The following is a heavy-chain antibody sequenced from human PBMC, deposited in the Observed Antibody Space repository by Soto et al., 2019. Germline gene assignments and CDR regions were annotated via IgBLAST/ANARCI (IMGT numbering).Heavy chain of an antibody. D-gene: IGHD4-17*01. CDR2: IYYSGST. V-gene: IGHV4-39*01. CDR3: ARRYGYYFDY. J-gene: IGHJ4*02. Sequence: SDTLSLTCTVSGGSISSSSYYWGWIRQPPGKGLEWIGSIYYSGSTYYNPSLKSRVTISVDTSKNQFSLKLSSVTAADTAVYYCARRYGYYFDYWGQGTLVTVSS. CDR1: GGSISSSSYY.